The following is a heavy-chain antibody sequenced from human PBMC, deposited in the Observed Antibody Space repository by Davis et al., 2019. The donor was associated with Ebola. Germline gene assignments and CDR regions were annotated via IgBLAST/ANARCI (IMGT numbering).Heavy chain of an antibody. D-gene: IGHD3-16*01. CDR1: GFTFSSYS. Sequence: GESLKISCAASGFTFSSYSMNWVRQAPGKGLEWVSYISSSSSYIYYADSVKGRFTISRDNAKNSLYLQMNSLRAEDTAVYYCARDHIDLWGWFDPWGQGTLVTVSS. J-gene: IGHJ5*02. V-gene: IGHV3-21*05. CDR2: ISSSSSYI. CDR3: ARDHIDLWGWFDP.